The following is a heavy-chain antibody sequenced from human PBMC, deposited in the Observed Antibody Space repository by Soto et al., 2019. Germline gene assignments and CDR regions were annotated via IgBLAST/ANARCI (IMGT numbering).Heavy chain of an antibody. CDR3: ARIHFGDEPSYYYYGMDV. CDR1: GGSFSSGDYY. D-gene: IGHD4-17*01. J-gene: IGHJ6*02. V-gene: IGHV4-30-4*01. Sequence: QVQLQESGPVVVKPSQTLSLTCTVPGGSFSSGDYYWSWVRQPPGKGLEWIGYIYYTGSTFNNPSVKGRVSVAIDTSKTEFSLRLSSVTAADTAVYYCARIHFGDEPSYYYYGMDVWGQGTTVTVSS. CDR2: IYYTGST.